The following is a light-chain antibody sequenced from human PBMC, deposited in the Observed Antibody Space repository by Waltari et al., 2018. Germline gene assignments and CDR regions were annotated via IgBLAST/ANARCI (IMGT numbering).Light chain of an antibody. J-gene: IGKJ4*01. V-gene: IGKV1-33*01. CDR3: QKYDNLPL. CDR1: QDIRNH. CDR2: DAS. Sequence: DIQMTQSPSSLSASIGDRVTITCQASQDIRNHLHWYQQKPGRAPKLLIYDASNLQTGVPSRFSGSGSATHFTFTISSLQPEDIVTYYCQKYDNLPLFGGGSKVEI.